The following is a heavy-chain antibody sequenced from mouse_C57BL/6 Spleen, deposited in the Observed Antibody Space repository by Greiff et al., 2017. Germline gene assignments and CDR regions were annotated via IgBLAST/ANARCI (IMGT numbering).Heavy chain of an antibody. D-gene: IGHD1-1*01. Sequence: EVKVVESGGGLVKPGGSLKLSCAASGFTFSSYAMSWVRQTPEKRLEWVATISDGGSYTYYPDNVKGRFTISRDNAKNNLYLQMSHLKSEDTAMYYCARGYGSSPYWYFDVWGTGTTVTVSS. V-gene: IGHV5-4*03. CDR1: GFTFSSYA. J-gene: IGHJ1*03. CDR3: ARGYGSSPYWYFDV. CDR2: ISDGGSYT.